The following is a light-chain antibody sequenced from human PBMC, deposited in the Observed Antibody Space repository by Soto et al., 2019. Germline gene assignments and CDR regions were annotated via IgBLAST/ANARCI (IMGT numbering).Light chain of an antibody. CDR2: DAS. CDR1: QSLNNNY. J-gene: IGKJ2*01. Sequence: EIVLTQSPGTLSLSPGERATLSCRTSQSLNNNYLAWYQQKPGQAPRLLIYDASTRATGIPDRFSGSGSGTDFTLTISRLEPEDFAVYYYQQCASSPSPYTFGQGTKVDIK. CDR3: QQCASSPSPYT. V-gene: IGKV3-20*01.